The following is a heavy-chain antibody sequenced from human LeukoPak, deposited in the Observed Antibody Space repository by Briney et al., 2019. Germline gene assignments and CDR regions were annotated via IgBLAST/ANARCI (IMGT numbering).Heavy chain of an antibody. CDR2: ISWNSGSI. CDR1: GFTFDDYA. V-gene: IGHV3-9*01. D-gene: IGHD2-15*01. Sequence: GGSLRLSCAASGFTFDDYAMPWVRQAPGKGLEGVSGISWNSGSIDSADSVKGRFTISRDNAKNSLYLQMNSLRAEDTALYYCAKDTSGGSWWGAFDIWSQGTMVTVSS. J-gene: IGHJ3*02. CDR3: AKDTSGGSWWGAFDI.